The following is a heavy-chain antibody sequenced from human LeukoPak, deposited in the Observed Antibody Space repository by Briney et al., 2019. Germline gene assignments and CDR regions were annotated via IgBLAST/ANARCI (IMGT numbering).Heavy chain of an antibody. V-gene: IGHV1-18*01. J-gene: IGHJ6*03. CDR2: ISAYNGNT. CDR1: GYTFTSYG. Sequence: ASVTFSCKASGYTFTSYGISWVRQAPGQGLEWMGWISAYNGNTNYAQKLQGRVTMTTDTSTSTAYMELSSLRSDDTAVYYCARERVLEWLREYYYYYMDVSCAAATVTVSS. D-gene: IGHD3-3*01. CDR3: ARERVLEWLREYYYYYMDV.